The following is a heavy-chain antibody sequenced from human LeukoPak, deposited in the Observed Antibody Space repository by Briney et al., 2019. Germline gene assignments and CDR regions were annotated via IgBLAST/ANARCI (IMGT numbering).Heavy chain of an antibody. Sequence: GGSLRLSCAASGFTFSSYAITWVRQAPGKGLEWVSAVSSNGAKTYYADSVKGRFTISRDNSKNTLYLQMNSLRAEDTAVYYCARSPPYYYDSSGYYGDYWGQGTLVTVSS. V-gene: IGHV3-23*01. CDR2: VSSNGAKT. D-gene: IGHD3-22*01. CDR1: GFTFSSYA. J-gene: IGHJ4*02. CDR3: ARSPPYYYDSSGYYGDY.